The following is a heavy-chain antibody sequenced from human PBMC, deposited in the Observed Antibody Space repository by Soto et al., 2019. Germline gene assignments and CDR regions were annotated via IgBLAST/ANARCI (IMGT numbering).Heavy chain of an antibody. CDR3: ARAGYDFWRFTPRLSRYYFDY. Sequence: QRGGSLRLSCAASGFTFSSYGMHRVRQAPGKGLEWVAVIWYDGSNKYYADSVKGRFTISRDNSKNTLYLQMNSLRAEDTAVYYCARAGYDFWRFTPRLSRYYFDYWGQGTLVTVSS. D-gene: IGHD3-3*01. CDR1: GFTFSSYG. CDR2: IWYDGSNK. J-gene: IGHJ4*02. V-gene: IGHV3-33*01.